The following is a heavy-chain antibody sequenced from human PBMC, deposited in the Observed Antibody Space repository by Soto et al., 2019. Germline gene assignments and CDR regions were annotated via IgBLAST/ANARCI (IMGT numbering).Heavy chain of an antibody. CDR2: ISGSGGST. V-gene: IGHV3-23*01. CDR1: GFTFSSYA. J-gene: IGHJ5*02. CDR3: AKDGGYCSGGSCRPNWFDP. D-gene: IGHD2-15*01. Sequence: GGSLRLSCAASGFTFSSYAMSWVCQAPGKGLEWVSAISGSGGSTYYADSVKGRFTISRDNSKNTLYLQMNSLRAEDTAVYYCAKDGGYCSGGSCRPNWFDPWGQGTLVTVSS.